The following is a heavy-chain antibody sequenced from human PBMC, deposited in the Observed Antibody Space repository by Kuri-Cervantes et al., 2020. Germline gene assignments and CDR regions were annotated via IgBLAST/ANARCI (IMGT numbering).Heavy chain of an antibody. D-gene: IGHD4-17*01. CDR2: IYYSGST. Sequence: SETLSLTCAVSGYSISSSYYWGWIRQPPGKGLEWIGSIYYSGSTYYNPSLKSRVTISVDTSKNQFSLKLSSVTAADTAVYYCARDLFIYGDYFGWGQGTLVTVSS. CDR3: ARDLFIYGDYFG. V-gene: IGHV4-38-2*02. CDR1: GYSISSSYY. J-gene: IGHJ4*02.